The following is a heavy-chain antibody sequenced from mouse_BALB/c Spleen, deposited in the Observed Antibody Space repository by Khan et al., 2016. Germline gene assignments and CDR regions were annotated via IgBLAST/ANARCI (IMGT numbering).Heavy chain of an antibody. CDR1: GYTFTGYY. Sequence: QVQLQQSGPELVKPGASVRISCKASGYTFTGYYIHWVKQRPGQGLEWIGWIYPGNVNTKYNEKFKGKATLTADKSSSTAYMQLRSLTSEDSAVYFCARGGLRRGYYFDYWGQGTTLTVSS. D-gene: IGHD2-4*01. CDR2: IYPGNVNT. J-gene: IGHJ2*01. V-gene: IGHV1S56*01. CDR3: ARGGLRRGYYFDY.